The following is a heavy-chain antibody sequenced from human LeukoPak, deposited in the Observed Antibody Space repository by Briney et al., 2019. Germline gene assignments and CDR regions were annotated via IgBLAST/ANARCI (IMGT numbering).Heavy chain of an antibody. Sequence: SQTLSLTCAISGDSFSSNSAAWNWIRQSPSRGLEWLGRTYYRSKWYNDFEVSVKSRINIIPDTSKNQFSLQLNSVTPEDTAVYYCARDVFWYFDLWGRGTLVTVSS. CDR3: ARDVFWYFDL. CDR1: GDSFSSNSAA. CDR2: TYYRSKWYN. J-gene: IGHJ2*01. V-gene: IGHV6-1*01.